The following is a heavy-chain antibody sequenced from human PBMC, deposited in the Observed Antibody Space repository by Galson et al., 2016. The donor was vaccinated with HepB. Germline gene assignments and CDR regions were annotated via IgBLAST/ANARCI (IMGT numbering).Heavy chain of an antibody. J-gene: IGHJ3*02. V-gene: IGHV4-39*01. CDR3: AKTRGPGYYDSSGYYYPPAAFDI. D-gene: IGHD3-22*01. CDR1: GGSISRSSYY. CDR2: IYYSGST. Sequence: SETLSLTCTVSGGSISRSSYYWGWIRQPAGKGLEWIGSIYYSGSTYYNPSLGGRVTISVDTSKNQFSLKLSSVTAADTAVYYCAKTRGPGYYDSSGYYYPPAAFDIWGRGIKVTVSS.